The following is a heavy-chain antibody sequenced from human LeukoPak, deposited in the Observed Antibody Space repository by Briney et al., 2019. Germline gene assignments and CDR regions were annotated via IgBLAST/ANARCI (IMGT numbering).Heavy chain of an antibody. V-gene: IGHV3-7*01. Sequence: GGSLRLSCAASGFTFRSHWMSWVRQAPGKGLEWVANINQDGSEKHYVDYVKGRFTISRDNAKNSLYLQMNSLRAEDTAMYYCARDSEHSSSFAFDIWGQETMVTVSS. CDR2: INQDGSEK. CDR1: GFTFRSHW. D-gene: IGHD6-13*01. J-gene: IGHJ3*02. CDR3: ARDSEHSSSFAFDI.